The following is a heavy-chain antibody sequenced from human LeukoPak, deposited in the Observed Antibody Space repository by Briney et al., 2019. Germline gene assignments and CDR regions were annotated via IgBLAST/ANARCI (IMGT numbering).Heavy chain of an antibody. CDR3: AKDPTPPLGQQLAYYFDY. J-gene: IGHJ4*02. Sequence: GGSLRLSCAASGFTFSTYSINWVRQAPGKGLEWVSSISDSSSYIYYADYVKGRFTISRDNAKNTLYLQMNSLRAEDTAVYYCAKDPTPPLGQQLAYYFDYWGQGTLVTVSS. D-gene: IGHD6-13*01. CDR1: GFTFSTYS. V-gene: IGHV3-21*04. CDR2: ISDSSSYI.